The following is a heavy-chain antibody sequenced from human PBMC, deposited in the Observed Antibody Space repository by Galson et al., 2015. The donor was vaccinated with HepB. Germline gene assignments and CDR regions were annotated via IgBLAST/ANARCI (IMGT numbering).Heavy chain of an antibody. CDR2: IRSKAYGGTT. V-gene: IGHV3-49*03. Sequence: SLRLSCAASGFTFGDYAMSWFRQAPGKGLEWVGFIRSKAYGGTTEYAASVKGRFTISRDDSKGIAYLQMNSLKTEDTAVYYCTRDPHCTNGVCYRQGRLFDYWGQGTLVTVSS. J-gene: IGHJ4*02. CDR3: TRDPHCTNGVCYRQGRLFDY. CDR1: GFTFGDYA. D-gene: IGHD2-8*01.